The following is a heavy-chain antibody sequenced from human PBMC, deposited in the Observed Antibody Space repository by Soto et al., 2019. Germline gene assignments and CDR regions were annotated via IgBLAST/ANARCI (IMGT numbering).Heavy chain of an antibody. Sequence: GASVKVSCEASGGTLSSHAISRGRQAPGQSLEWMGGIIPIFGTANYAQKFQGRVTITADESTSTAYMELSSLRSEDTAIYYCAVGSVDIVPTGMKPFDPWGQGTLVTVSS. CDR2: IIPIFGTA. V-gene: IGHV1-69*13. D-gene: IGHD5-12*01. J-gene: IGHJ5*02. CDR3: AVGSVDIVPTGMKPFDP. CDR1: GGTLSSHA.